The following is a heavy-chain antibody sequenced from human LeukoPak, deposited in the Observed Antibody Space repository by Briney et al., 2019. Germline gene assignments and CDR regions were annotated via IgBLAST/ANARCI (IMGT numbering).Heavy chain of an antibody. Sequence: GGSLRLSCAASGFTFSDYYMSWIRQAPGKGLEWVSYISSGGSTIYYADSVKGRFTISRDNAKNSLYLQMNSLRAEDTAVYYCAREYWPYYFDYWGQGTLVTVSS. CDR3: AREYWPYYFDY. V-gene: IGHV3-11*04. J-gene: IGHJ4*02. CDR2: ISSGGSTI. CDR1: GFTFSDYY. D-gene: IGHD2-8*02.